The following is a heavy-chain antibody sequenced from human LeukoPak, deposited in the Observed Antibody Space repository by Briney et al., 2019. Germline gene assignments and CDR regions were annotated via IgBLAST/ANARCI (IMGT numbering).Heavy chain of an antibody. J-gene: IGHJ3*02. CDR2: INHSGST. D-gene: IGHD6-19*01. V-gene: IGHV4-34*01. CDR3: ARSSKTQWLSPGDGFDI. CDR1: GGPFSGYY. Sequence: PSETLSLTCAVYGGPFSGYYWSWISQPPGKGLEWIGEINHSGSTNYNPSLKSRVTISVDTSKNQFSLKFTSMTAADTAVYYCARSSKTQWLSPGDGFDIWGRGTLVTVSS.